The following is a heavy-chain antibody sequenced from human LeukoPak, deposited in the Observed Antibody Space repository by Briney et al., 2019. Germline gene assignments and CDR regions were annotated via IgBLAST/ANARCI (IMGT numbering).Heavy chain of an antibody. D-gene: IGHD3-10*01. V-gene: IGHV4-39*07. CDR3: ARDTQAGTKFLGGLLWFGELLPHSYYYYYMDV. J-gene: IGHJ6*03. CDR1: GGSISSNSYY. CDR2: IYYSGST. Sequence: SETLSLTCTVSGGSISSNSYYWGWIRQPPGKGLKWIGSIYYSGSTYYNPSLKSRITMSVDTSKNQFYLKLSSVTAADTAVYYCARDTQAGTKFLGGLLWFGELLPHSYYYYYMDVWGKGTTVTISS.